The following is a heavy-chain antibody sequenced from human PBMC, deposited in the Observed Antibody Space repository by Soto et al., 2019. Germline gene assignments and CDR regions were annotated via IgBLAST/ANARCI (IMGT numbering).Heavy chain of an antibody. Sequence: GGSLRLSCAASGFTFSDYCMSWIRQAPGKGLEWVSHICTSSDYTNYADSVRGRFTISRDNAKNSLDLQMNSLRAEDTAVYYCARDPSIVLVPAATYYYYYYGMDVWGQGTTVTVSS. CDR3: ARDPSIVLVPAATYYYYYYGMDV. V-gene: IGHV3-11*05. CDR1: GFTFSDYC. D-gene: IGHD2-2*01. CDR2: ICTSSDYT. J-gene: IGHJ6*02.